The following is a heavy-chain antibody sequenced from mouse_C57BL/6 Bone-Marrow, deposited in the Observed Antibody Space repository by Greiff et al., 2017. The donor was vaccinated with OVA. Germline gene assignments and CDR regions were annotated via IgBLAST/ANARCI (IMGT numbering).Heavy chain of an antibody. CDR2: IYPGDGDT. D-gene: IGHD1-1*01. CDR3: ARSYYYGSRRFAY. V-gene: IGHV1-82*01. Sequence: VKLQQSGPELVKPGASVKISCKASGYAFSSSWMNWVTQRPGPGLEWIGRIYPGDGDTNYNGPFKGKATLTADKSSSTAYMQLSSLTSEDSAVYFCARSYYYGSRRFAYWGQGTRVTVAA. CDR1: GYAFSSSW. J-gene: IGHJ3*01.